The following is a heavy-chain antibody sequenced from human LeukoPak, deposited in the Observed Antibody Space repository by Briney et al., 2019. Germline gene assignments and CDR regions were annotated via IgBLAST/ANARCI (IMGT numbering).Heavy chain of an antibody. Sequence: GASVKVSCKASGYTFTSYGISWVRQAPGQGLEWMGWISAYNGNTNYAQKLQGRVTMTTDTSTSTAYMELRSLRSDDTAVYYCARKLNDFWSGYYQNDYWGQGTLVTVSS. CDR1: GYTFTSYG. J-gene: IGHJ4*02. CDR3: ARKLNDFWSGYYQNDY. D-gene: IGHD3-3*01. CDR2: ISAYNGNT. V-gene: IGHV1-18*01.